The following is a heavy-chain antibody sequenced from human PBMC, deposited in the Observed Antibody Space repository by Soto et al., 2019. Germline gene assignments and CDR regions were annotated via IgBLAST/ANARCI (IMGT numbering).Heavy chain of an antibody. Sequence: QVHLVESGGGVVQPGRSLTISCVGSGFAFSTYGMHWVRQAPAKGLEWVALISYDGTDKYYADSVKGRFIISRDNSKQTLSLQMDSLRPEDTAVYYCAKDFGAWSDSWGQGTLVNVSS. CDR3: AKDFGAWSDS. CDR2: ISYDGTDK. J-gene: IGHJ5*02. CDR1: GFAFSTYG. D-gene: IGHD6-19*01. V-gene: IGHV3-30*18.